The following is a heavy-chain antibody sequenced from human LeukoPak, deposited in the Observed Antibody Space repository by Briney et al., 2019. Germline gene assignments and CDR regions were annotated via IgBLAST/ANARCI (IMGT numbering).Heavy chain of an antibody. CDR3: AKDSPNYYDSSGLDY. D-gene: IGHD3-22*01. Sequence: GGSLRLSCAASGFTFSSYGMHWVRQAPGKGLEWVAFIRYDGSNKYYADSVKGRFTISRDNSKNTLYLQMNSLRVEDTAVYYCAKDSPNYYDSSGLDYWGQGTLVTVSS. CDR1: GFTFSSYG. CDR2: IRYDGSNK. J-gene: IGHJ4*02. V-gene: IGHV3-30*02.